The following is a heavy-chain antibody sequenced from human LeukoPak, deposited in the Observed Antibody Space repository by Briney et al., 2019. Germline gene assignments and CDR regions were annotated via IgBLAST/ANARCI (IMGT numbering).Heavy chain of an antibody. D-gene: IGHD2-2*01. CDR1: GFTFSSYA. V-gene: IGHV3-23*01. CDR2: ISGSGGST. Sequence: GGSLRLSCAASGFTFSSYAVSWVRQAPGKGLEWVSAISGSGGSTYYADSVKGRFTISRDNSKNTLYLQMNSLRAEDTAVYYCAKSVQLLRGNWFDPWGQGTLVTVSS. J-gene: IGHJ5*02. CDR3: AKSVQLLRGNWFDP.